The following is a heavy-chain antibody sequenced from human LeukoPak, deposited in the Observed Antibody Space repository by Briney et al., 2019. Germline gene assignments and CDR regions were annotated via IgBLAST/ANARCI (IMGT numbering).Heavy chain of an antibody. V-gene: IGHV4-4*07. J-gene: IGHJ6*03. CDR2: IYTSGST. CDR3: ARRPYYYYYMDV. CDR1: GGSISGDY. Sequence: SETLSLTCTVSGGSISGDYWSWIRQPAGTGLEWIGRIYTSGSTIYNPSLKSRVTISVDTSKNQFSLKLSSVTAADTAVYYCARRPYYYYYMDVWGKGTTVTISS. D-gene: IGHD6-6*01.